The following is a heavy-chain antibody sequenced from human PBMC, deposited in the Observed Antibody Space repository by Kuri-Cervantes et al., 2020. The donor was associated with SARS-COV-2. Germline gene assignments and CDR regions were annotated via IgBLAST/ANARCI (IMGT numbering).Heavy chain of an antibody. V-gene: IGHV1-2*06. CDR1: GYTFTGYY. J-gene: IGHJ4*02. Sequence: ASVKVSCKASGYTFTGYYMHWVRQAPGQGLEWMGRINPNSGGTNYAQKFQGRVTMTRDTSISTACMELSSLRSEDTAVYYCARTYCSSTSCSPGDYWGQGTLVTVSS. CDR2: INPNSGGT. D-gene: IGHD2-2*01. CDR3: ARTYCSSTSCSPGDY.